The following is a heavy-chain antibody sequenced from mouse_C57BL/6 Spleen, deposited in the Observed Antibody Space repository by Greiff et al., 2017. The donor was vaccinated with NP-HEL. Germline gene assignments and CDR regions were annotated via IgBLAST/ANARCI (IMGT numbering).Heavy chain of an antibody. J-gene: IGHJ2*01. V-gene: IGHV1-64*01. CDR1: GYTFTSYW. CDR3: AREYYYGSSYVNFDY. Sequence: QVQLQQPGAELVKPGASVKLSCKASGYTFTSYWMHWVKQRPGQGLEWIGMIHPNSGSTNYNEKFKSKATLTVDKSSSTAYMQLSSLTSEDSAVYYCAREYYYGSSYVNFDYWGQGTTLTVSS. D-gene: IGHD1-1*01. CDR2: IHPNSGST.